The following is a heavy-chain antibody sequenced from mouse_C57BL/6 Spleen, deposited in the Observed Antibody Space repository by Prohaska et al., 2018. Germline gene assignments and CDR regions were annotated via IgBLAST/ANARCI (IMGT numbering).Heavy chain of an antibody. CDR3: VRANSYYFDY. CDR1: GFSFNTYA. Sequence: EVQLVESGGGLVQPKGSLKLSCAASGFSFNTYAMNWVRQAPGKGLEWVARIRSKSNNYATYYADSVKDRFTISRDDSESMLYLQMNNLKTEDTAMYYCVRANSYYFDYWGQGTTLTVSS. V-gene: IGHV10-1*01. J-gene: IGHJ2*01. CDR2: IRSKSNNYAT. D-gene: IGHD4-1*01.